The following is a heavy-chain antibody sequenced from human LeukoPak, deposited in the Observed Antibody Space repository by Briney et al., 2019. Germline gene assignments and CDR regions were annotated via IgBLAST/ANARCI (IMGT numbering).Heavy chain of an antibody. D-gene: IGHD4-11*01. CDR1: GFTFSHVG. V-gene: IGHV3-33*06. CDR2: IWSDGTDK. CDR3: AKDAQRGFDFSNSLES. J-gene: IGHJ4*02. Sequence: PGGSLRLSCTTSGFTFSHVGMHWVRQAPGKGLEWVAVIWSDGTDKYYGDSVKGRFTISRDNSENTVYLQMNSLRVEDTAVYYCAKDAQRGFDFSNSLESWGQGTLVTVSS.